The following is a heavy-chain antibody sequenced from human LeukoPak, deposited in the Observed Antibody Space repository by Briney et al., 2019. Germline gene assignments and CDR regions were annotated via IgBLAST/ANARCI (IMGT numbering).Heavy chain of an antibody. Sequence: SETLSLTCTVSGGSISSSSYYWGWIRQPPGKGLEWIGSIYYSGSTYHNPSLKSRVTISVDTSKNQFSLKLSSVTAADTAVYYCARHWIDGNYYDSSGYHWYFDLWGRGTLVTVSS. CDR3: ARHWIDGNYYDSSGYHWYFDL. CDR2: IYYSGST. D-gene: IGHD3-22*01. CDR1: GGSISSSSYY. J-gene: IGHJ2*01. V-gene: IGHV4-39*01.